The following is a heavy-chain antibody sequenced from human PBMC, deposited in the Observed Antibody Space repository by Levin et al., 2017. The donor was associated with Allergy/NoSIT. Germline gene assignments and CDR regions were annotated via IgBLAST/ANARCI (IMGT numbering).Heavy chain of an antibody. Sequence: SGPTLVKPTQTLTLTCTFSGFSLRTSGMCVSWIRQPPGKALEWLALIDWDDDKYYSTFLTTRLTISKDTSKNQVVLTMTNMDPVDTATYYCARIRRYSSSWYGDYLDYWGQGTLVTVSS. CDR2: IDWDDDK. V-gene: IGHV2-70*01. CDR3: ARIRRYSSSWYGDYLDY. CDR1: GFSLRTSGMC. J-gene: IGHJ4*02. D-gene: IGHD6-13*01.